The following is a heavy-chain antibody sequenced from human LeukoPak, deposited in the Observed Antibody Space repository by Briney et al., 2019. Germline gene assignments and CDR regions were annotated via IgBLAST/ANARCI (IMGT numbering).Heavy chain of an antibody. CDR2: TYYSGTT. CDR3: ASHHYSGSGSPSWFGP. J-gene: IGHJ5*02. V-gene: IGHV4-39*01. D-gene: IGHD3-10*01. CDR1: GDSISSGAYL. Sequence: SETLSLTCTVSGDSISSGAYLWGWIRQSPGKGLEWIGSTYYSGTTYHNPSLRSRVSISVDMSKNQFSLKLSSMTAADTAVYYCASHHYSGSGSPSWFGPWGQGTLVTVSS.